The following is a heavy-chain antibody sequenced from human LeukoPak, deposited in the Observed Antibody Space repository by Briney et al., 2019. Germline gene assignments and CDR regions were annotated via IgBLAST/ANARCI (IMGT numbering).Heavy chain of an antibody. D-gene: IGHD3-3*01. CDR1: GGSISSYY. J-gene: IGHJ4*02. V-gene: IGHV4-4*07. Sequence: PSETLSLTCTVSGGSISSYYWSWIRQPAGKGLEWIGRIYTSGSTNYNPSLKSRVTTSVDTSKNQFSLKLSSVTAADTAVYYCARAIYEYDFWSGYYSEFDYWGQGTLVTVSS. CDR2: IYTSGST. CDR3: ARAIYEYDFWSGYYSEFDY.